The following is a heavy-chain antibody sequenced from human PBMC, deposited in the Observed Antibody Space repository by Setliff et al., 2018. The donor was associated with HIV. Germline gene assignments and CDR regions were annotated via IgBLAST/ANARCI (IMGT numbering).Heavy chain of an antibody. D-gene: IGHD3-22*01. Sequence: GASVKVSCKASGYTFSTYSITWVRQAPGQGLEWMGWVSAYNGHTDFAQKFQGRITLTTDTSSNTAYTELRSLRSDDTAVYYCARFPNPSQIVVVMPPDYWGQGTLVTVSS. V-gene: IGHV1-18*01. CDR2: VSAYNGHT. J-gene: IGHJ4*02. CDR3: ARFPNPSQIVVVMPPDY. CDR1: GYTFSTYS.